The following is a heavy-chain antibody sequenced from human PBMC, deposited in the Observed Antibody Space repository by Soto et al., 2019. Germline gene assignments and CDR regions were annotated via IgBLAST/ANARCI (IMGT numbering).Heavy chain of an antibody. CDR2: IKSKTDGGTT. V-gene: IGHV3-15*01. CDR1: GFTFSNAW. D-gene: IGHD1-26*01. CDR3: TTDRVLRTGTNYYYYGMDV. J-gene: IGHJ6*02. Sequence: GSLRLSCAASGFTFSNAWMSWVRQAPGKGLEWVGRIKSKTDGGTTDYAAPVKGRFTISRDDSKNTLYLQMNSLKTEDTAVYYCTTDRVLRTGTNYYYYGMDVWGQGTTVTVSS.